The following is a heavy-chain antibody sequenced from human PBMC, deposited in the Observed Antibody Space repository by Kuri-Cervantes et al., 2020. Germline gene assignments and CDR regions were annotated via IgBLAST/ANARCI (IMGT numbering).Heavy chain of an antibody. CDR1: GFTLSGY. D-gene: IGHD3-10*02. CDR2: INHSGST. Sequence: ESLKISCAASGFTLSGYWSWIRQPPGKGLEWIGEINHSGSTNYNPSLKSRVTISVDTSKNQFSLKLSSVTAADTAVYYCSNVFGESHFDYWCQGTLVTVSS. V-gene: IGHV4-34*08. J-gene: IGHJ4*02. CDR3: SNVFGESHFDY.